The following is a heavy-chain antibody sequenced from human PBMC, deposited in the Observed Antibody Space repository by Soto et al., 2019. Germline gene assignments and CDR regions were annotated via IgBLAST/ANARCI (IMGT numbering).Heavy chain of an antibody. J-gene: IGHJ3*02. V-gene: IGHV1-69*13. CDR1: GGTFSSYA. CDR2: IIPIFGTA. D-gene: IGHD3-22*01. CDR3: ARDYYYSSGYAYDAFDI. Sequence: GASVKVSCKASGGTFSSYAISWERQAPGQGLEWMGGIIPIFGTANYAQKFQGRVTITADESTSTAYMELSSLRSEDTAVYYCARDYYYSSGYAYDAFDIWCQGTMVTVSS.